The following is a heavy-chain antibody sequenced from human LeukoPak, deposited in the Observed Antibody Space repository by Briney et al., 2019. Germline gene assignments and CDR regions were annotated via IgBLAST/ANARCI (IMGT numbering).Heavy chain of an antibody. D-gene: IGHD3-16*02. Sequence: GGSLRLSCAASGFTFSSYSMNWVRQAPGKGLEWVSYISSSSSTIYYADSVKGRFTISRDNAKNSLYLQMNSLRAEDTAVYYCASSLRLGELSSSYFDYWGQGTLVTVSS. J-gene: IGHJ4*02. CDR2: ISSSSSTI. CDR1: GFTFSSYS. V-gene: IGHV3-48*04. CDR3: ASSLRLGELSSSYFDY.